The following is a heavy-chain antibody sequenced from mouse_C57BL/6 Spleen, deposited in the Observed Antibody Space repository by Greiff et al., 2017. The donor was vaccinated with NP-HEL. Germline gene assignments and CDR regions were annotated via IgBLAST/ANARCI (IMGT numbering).Heavy chain of an antibody. D-gene: IGHD2-14*01. J-gene: IGHJ1*03. CDR2: IDPSDSYT. CDR1: GYTFTSYW. V-gene: IGHV1-69*01. CDR3: ARSRYSRNFDV. Sequence: QVQLQQPGAELVMPGASVKLSCKASGYTFTSYWMHWVKQRPGQGLEWIGEIDPSDSYTNYNQKFKGKSTLTVDKSSSTAYMQLSSLTSEDSAVYYCARSRYSRNFDVWGTWTTVTVSS.